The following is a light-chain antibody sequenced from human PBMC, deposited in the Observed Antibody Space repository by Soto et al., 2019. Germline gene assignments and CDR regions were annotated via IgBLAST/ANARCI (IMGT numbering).Light chain of an antibody. V-gene: IGLV2-23*02. CDR3: CSYAGSSTLV. Sequence: ALTQPASVSWSPGQSITISCTGTSSDVGSYNLVSWYQQHPGKAPKLMIYEVSKRPSGVSNRFSGSKSGNTASLTISGLQAEDEADYYCCSYAGSSTLVFGGGTKVTVL. CDR1: SSDVGSYNL. CDR2: EVS. J-gene: IGLJ2*01.